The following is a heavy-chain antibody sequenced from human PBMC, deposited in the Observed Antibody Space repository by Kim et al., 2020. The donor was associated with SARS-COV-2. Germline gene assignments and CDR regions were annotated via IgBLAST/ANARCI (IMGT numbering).Heavy chain of an antibody. CDR1: GFTVSSNY. J-gene: IGHJ4*02. V-gene: IGHV3-66*02. CDR2: RYSGGFT. CDR3: ARGDSGSYFDH. D-gene: IGHD1-26*01. Sequence: GGSLRLSCAASGFTVSSNYMHWVRQAPGKGLEWVSVRYSGGFTYYADSVKGRSTISRDISKNTLYLQINSLRAEDTAVYYCARGDSGSYFDHWGRGSLVTVSS.